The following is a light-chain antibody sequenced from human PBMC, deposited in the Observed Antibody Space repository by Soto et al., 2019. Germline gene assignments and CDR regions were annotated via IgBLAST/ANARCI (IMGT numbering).Light chain of an antibody. CDR3: SSYTSSSTVV. CDR1: SSDVGGYNY. Sequence: QSALTQPASVPGSPGQSITISCTGTSSDVGGYNYVCWYQQHPGKAPKLIIYDVSNRPSGVSNRFSASKSGNTASLSISGLQAEDEADYYCSSYTSSSTVVFGGGTKVTVL. V-gene: IGLV2-14*01. CDR2: DVS. J-gene: IGLJ3*02.